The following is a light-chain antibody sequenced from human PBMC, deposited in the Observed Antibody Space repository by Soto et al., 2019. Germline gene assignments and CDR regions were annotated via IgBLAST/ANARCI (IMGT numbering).Light chain of an antibody. CDR3: QQYNSYSS. V-gene: IGKV1-5*03. CDR2: KAS. CDR1: QSIGSW. Sequence: IQMTHSASTLSASLGDRVTITCRASQSIGSWLAWFQQKPGKAPKVLIYKASSLESGVPSRFSGSGSGTEFTLTISSLQPDDFATYYCQQYNSYSSFGQGTKVDIK. J-gene: IGKJ1*01.